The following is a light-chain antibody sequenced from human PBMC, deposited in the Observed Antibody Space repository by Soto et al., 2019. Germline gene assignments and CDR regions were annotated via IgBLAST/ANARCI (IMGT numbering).Light chain of an antibody. V-gene: IGKV1-5*03. J-gene: IGKJ2*01. CDR2: KAS. CDR1: QSISTW. CDR3: QQYNSYPYT. Sequence: DIPMTQSPSTLSASVGDRVTITCRASQSISTWLAWYQQKPGKAPKLLIYKASSLESGIPSTFSGSGSGTDFTLTISSLQPDDFATYYCQQYNSYPYTFGQGTRLEIK.